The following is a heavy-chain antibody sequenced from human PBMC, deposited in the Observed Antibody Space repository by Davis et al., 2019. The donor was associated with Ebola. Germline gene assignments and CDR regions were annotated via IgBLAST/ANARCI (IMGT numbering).Heavy chain of an antibody. CDR1: GYTFTGYY. CDR3: ARDGIGDIVVVPAAGDWFDP. J-gene: IGHJ5*02. D-gene: IGHD2-2*01. V-gene: IGHV7-4-1*02. CDR2: INTNTGNP. Sequence: AASVKVSCKASGYTFTGYYMHWVRQAPGQGLEWMGWINTNTGNPTYAQGFTGRFVFSLDTSVSTAYLQISSLKAEDTAVYYCARDGIGDIVVVPAAGDWFDPWGQGTLVTVSS.